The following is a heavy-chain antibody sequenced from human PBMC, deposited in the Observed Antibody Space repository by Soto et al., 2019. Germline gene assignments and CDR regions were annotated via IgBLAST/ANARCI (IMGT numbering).Heavy chain of an antibody. CDR2: ISYDGSNK. J-gene: IGHJ6*02. CDR3: ATPGHYYYYYGMDV. V-gene: IGHV3-30-3*01. Sequence: GGSLRLSCAASGFTFSSYAMHWVRQAPGKGLEWVAVISYDGSNKYYADSVKGRFTISRDNSKNTLYLQMNSLRAEDTAVYYCATPGHYYYYYGMDVWGQGTTVTVS. CDR1: GFTFSSYA.